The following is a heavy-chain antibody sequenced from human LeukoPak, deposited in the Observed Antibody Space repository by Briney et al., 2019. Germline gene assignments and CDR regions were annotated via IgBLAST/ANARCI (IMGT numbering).Heavy chain of an antibody. CDR3: ARDNGGRYCSGGSCSHDAFDI. J-gene: IGHJ3*02. CDR1: GGSISSSTDH. D-gene: IGHD2-15*01. V-gene: IGHV4-39*07. CDR2: IYYHENT. Sequence: SETLSLTCTVSGGSISSSTDHWGWIRQAPGKGLEWIGSIYYHENTYYNSSLKSRVTISVDTSKNQFSLKLSSVTAADTAVYYCARDNGGRYCSGGSCSHDAFDIWGQGTMVTVSS.